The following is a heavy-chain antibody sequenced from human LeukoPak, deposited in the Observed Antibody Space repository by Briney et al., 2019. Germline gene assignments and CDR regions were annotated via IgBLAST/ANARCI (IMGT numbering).Heavy chain of an antibody. CDR1: GGSFSRYY. J-gene: IGHJ4*03. CDR2: IDHRGDT. D-gene: IGHD5-24*01. CDR3: ARGATISETGYFDF. V-gene: IGHV4-34*01. Sequence: PSETLSLTCAVYGGSFSRYYWSWIRQSPGKGLEWIAEIDHRGDTNYNPSVRSRVTISVDTSKNQFSLKVRSLSAADTAVYYCARGATISETGYFDFWGQGTLVTVSS.